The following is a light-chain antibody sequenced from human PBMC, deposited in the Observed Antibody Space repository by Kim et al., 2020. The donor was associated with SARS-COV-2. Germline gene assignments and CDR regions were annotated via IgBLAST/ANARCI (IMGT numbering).Light chain of an antibody. CDR1: QSISSY. CDR3: QQSYSTSPT. V-gene: IGKV1-39*01. J-gene: IGKJ4*01. CDR2: AAS. Sequence: DIQMTQSPSSLSASVGDRVTITCRASQSISSYLNWYQQKPGKPPKLLIYAASSLQSGVPSRFSGSGSGTDFTLTISSLQPEDFATYYCQQSYSTSPTFGGGTKVDIK.